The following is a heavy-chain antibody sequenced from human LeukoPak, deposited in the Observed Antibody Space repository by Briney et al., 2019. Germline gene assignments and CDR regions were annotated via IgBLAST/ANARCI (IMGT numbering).Heavy chain of an antibody. D-gene: IGHD6-13*01. J-gene: IGHJ4*02. Sequence: GGSLRLSCAASGFTFDDYAMHWVRQAPGKGLEWVSGISWNSGSIGYADSVKGRFTISRDNAKNSLYLQMNSLRAEDTAVYYCARMGSSLDYWGQGTLVTVSS. CDR3: ARMGSSLDY. CDR2: ISWNSGSI. V-gene: IGHV3-9*01. CDR1: GFTFDDYA.